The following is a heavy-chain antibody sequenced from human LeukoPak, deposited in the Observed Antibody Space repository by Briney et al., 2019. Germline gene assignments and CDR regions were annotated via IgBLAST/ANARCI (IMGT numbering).Heavy chain of an antibody. Sequence: HGESLKISCKGSGYTFTNYWIGWVRQMPGKGLEWMGIIYPGDSDTRYSPSFQGQVTISADKSISTAYLQWSSLKASDTAMYYCARSLEYYFDYWGQGTLVTVSS. D-gene: IGHD3-3*01. CDR2: IYPGDSDT. CDR3: ARSLEYYFDY. J-gene: IGHJ4*02. CDR1: GYTFTNYW. V-gene: IGHV5-51*01.